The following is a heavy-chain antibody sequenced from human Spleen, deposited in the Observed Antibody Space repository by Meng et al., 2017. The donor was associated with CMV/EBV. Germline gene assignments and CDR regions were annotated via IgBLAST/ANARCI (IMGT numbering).Heavy chain of an antibody. CDR2: INSDGSST. Sequence: GESLKISCAASGFTFSSHWMHWVHQAPGKGLVWVSRINSDGSSTNYADSVKGRFTISRDNAKNTLYLQMNSLRGDDTAVYYCVQEVLYMPRDYGLDVWGQGTTVTVSS. J-gene: IGHJ6*02. CDR1: GFTFSSHW. CDR3: VQEVLYMPRDYGLDV. V-gene: IGHV3-74*01. D-gene: IGHD2-2*01.